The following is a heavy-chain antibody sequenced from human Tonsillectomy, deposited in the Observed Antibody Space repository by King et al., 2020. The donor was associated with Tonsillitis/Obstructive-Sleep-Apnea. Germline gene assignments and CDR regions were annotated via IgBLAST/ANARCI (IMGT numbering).Heavy chain of an antibody. CDR2: IKQNGSEK. V-gene: IGHV3-7*01. Sequence: VQLVESGGGLVQPGGSLRLSCAASGFTFSSHWMSWVRQVPGKGLEWVANIKQNGSEKYYVDSVKGRFAISRDNAKKSLYLQMNSLRAEDTAVYYGARGLHMRRPCGRVTDPNTDPSSPGYWGQGTLVTVSS. CDR3: ARGLHMRRPCGRVTDPNTDPSSPGY. J-gene: IGHJ4*02. CDR1: GFTFSSHW. D-gene: IGHD3-16*01.